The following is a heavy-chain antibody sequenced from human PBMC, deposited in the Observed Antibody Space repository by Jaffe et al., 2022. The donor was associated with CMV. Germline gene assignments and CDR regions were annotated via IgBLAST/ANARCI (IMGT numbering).Heavy chain of an antibody. CDR2: MNPNSGNT. CDR1: GYTFTSYD. Sequence: QVQLVQSGTEVRKPGASVKVSCKASGYTFTSYDINWVRQATGQGLEWMGWMNPNSGNTGYAQKFQGRVTMTRDTSISTVYMELSSLRSEDTAVYYCARGLWDCSGSNCYKLDPWGQGTLVTVSS. J-gene: IGHJ5*02. CDR3: ARGLWDCSGSNCYKLDP. V-gene: IGHV1-8*01. D-gene: IGHD2-2*02.